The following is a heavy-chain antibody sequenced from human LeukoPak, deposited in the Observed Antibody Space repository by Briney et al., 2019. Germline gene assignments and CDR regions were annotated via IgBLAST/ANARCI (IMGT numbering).Heavy chain of an antibody. CDR3: ARMTCGGGTCWWFDS. D-gene: IGHD2-15*01. Sequence: SETLSLTCTVSGGSITSIHYYWGWIRQPPGKGLEWIGNIYYFGSTYYNPSLRSRVTISVDTSKNQFSLKLSSVTAADTALYYCARMTCGGGTCWWFDSWGQGTLVTVSS. V-gene: IGHV4-39*01. J-gene: IGHJ5*01. CDR2: IYYFGST. CDR1: GGSITSIHYY.